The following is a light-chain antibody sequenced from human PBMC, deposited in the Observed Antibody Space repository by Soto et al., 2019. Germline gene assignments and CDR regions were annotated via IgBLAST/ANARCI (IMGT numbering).Light chain of an antibody. CDR1: SSDVGGYDF. V-gene: IGLV2-14*01. CDR3: NSYTSSTTPAV. CDR2: NVS. J-gene: IGLJ2*01. Sequence: QSVLTQPASVSGAPGQSIAISCSGTSSDVGGYDFVSWYQQHPGKAPKLIIYNVSNRPSGVSNRFSGSKSGNTASLTISGRQAEDEAVYYCNSYTSSTTPAVFGGGTQLTVL.